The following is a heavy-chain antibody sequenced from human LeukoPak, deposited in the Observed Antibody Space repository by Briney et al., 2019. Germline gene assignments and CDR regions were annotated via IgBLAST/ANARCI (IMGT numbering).Heavy chain of an antibody. D-gene: IGHD1-1*01. CDR1: GFTVGSGR. V-gene: IGHV3-53*01. Sequence: GGSLRLSCAASGFTVGSGRRMSWVRQAPGEGLEWISTIYSDDATNYGDSVKGRFTISRDNSKNTVSLQMNSLRAEDTALYYCARVPSWKGYMDVWGKGTTVTVSS. J-gene: IGHJ6*03. CDR3: ARVPSWKGYMDV. CDR2: IYSDDAT.